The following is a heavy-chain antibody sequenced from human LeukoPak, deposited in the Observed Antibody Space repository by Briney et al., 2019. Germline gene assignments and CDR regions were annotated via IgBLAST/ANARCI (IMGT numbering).Heavy chain of an antibody. J-gene: IGHJ5*02. Sequence: PGGSLRLSCAASGFTFSSYAMSWVRQAPGKGLEWVSGISASGGSTYYADSVKGRFTISRDNPKNTLYLQMNSLRAEDTAVYYCAKAFTVTRVYNCLDPWGQGTLVTVSS. CDR2: ISASGGST. CDR3: AKAFTVTRVYNCLDP. V-gene: IGHV3-23*01. CDR1: GFTFSSYA. D-gene: IGHD4-17*01.